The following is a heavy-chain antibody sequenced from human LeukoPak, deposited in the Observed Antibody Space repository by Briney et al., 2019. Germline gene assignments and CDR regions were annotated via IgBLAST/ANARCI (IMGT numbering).Heavy chain of an antibody. V-gene: IGHV4-4*07. CDR1: GGSISTYY. CDR2: IYTSGST. D-gene: IGHD2-15*01. J-gene: IGHJ3*02. Sequence: SETLSLTCTVSGGSISTYYWSWIRQPAGKGLEWIGRIYTSGSTNYNPSLKSRVTISVDTSKNQFSLKLSSVTAADTAVYYCARDRVDADAFDIWGQGTMVTVSS. CDR3: ARDRVDADAFDI.